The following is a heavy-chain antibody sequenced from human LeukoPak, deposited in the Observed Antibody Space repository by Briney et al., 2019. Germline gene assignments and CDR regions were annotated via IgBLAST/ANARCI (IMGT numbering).Heavy chain of an antibody. V-gene: IGHV3-30-3*01. CDR2: ISYDGSNK. Sequence: QPGGSLRLSCAASGFTSSSYAMHWVRQAPGKGLEWVAVISYDGSNKYYADSVKGRFTISRDNSKSTLYLQMNSLRAEDTAVYYCARVHDSSGPLFDYWGQGTLVTVSS. D-gene: IGHD3-22*01. CDR3: ARVHDSSGPLFDY. J-gene: IGHJ4*02. CDR1: GFTSSSYA.